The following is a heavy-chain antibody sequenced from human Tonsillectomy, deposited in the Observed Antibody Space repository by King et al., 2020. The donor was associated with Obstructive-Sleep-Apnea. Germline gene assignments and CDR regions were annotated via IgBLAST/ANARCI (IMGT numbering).Heavy chain of an antibody. CDR2: ISYDGTNK. D-gene: IGHD3-9*01. CDR3: AKDPRYYDILTGYCDY. V-gene: IGHV3-30*18. J-gene: IGHJ4*02. CDR1: GFTFSNYG. Sequence: QLVQSGGGVVQPGRSLRLSCAASGFTFSNYGMHWVRQAPGKGLEWVAVISYDGTNKYYADSVKGRFTISRDNSKNTLYLQMNSLRSEDTAVYYCAKDPRYYDILTGYCDYWGQGTLVTVSS.